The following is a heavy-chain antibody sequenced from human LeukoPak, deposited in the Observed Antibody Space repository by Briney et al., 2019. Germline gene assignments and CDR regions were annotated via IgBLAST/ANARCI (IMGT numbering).Heavy chain of an antibody. CDR3: ARLSYGSGSYYNFYFES. V-gene: IGHV4-39*01. Sequence: SETLSLTCTVSGGSINSGSYYWGWIRQPPGKGLEWIGSIYHSGNTYYNASLKSRVTISVDTSKNQFSLKLSSVTAADTSVYYCARLSYGSGSYYNFYFESWGQGTLVTVSS. D-gene: IGHD3-10*01. J-gene: IGHJ4*02. CDR1: GGSINSGSYY. CDR2: IYHSGNT.